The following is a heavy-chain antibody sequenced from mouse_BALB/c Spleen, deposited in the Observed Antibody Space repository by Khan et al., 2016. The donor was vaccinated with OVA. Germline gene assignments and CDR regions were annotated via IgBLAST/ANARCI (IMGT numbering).Heavy chain of an antibody. D-gene: IGHD2-1*01. V-gene: IGHV3-2*02. J-gene: IGHJ4*01. CDR3: TKYGNYHYYAMDY. Sequence: EVQLQESGPGLVKPSQSLSLTCTVTGYSITSDYAWNWIRQFPGNKLEWIGYINYSGNISYNPYLKSRISITRDTSKNQFFLLLNYVTTEDTATYYCTKYGNYHYYAMDYWGQGTSVTVSS. CDR2: INYSGNI. CDR1: GYSITSDYA.